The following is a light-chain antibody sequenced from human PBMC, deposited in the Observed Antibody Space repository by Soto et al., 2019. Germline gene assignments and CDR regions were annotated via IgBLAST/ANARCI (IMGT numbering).Light chain of an antibody. J-gene: IGKJ1*01. Sequence: IGLTQSPGTLSSSPGGRATLSCRASQSVTDNYLAWYQHKPGQAPRLLIYGASSRATGTPDRFSGSGSGRDFTLTISRLEPEDFAVYYCQQYGTSLTWTFGQGTKVDIK. CDR2: GAS. V-gene: IGKV3-20*01. CDR1: QSVTDNY. CDR3: QQYGTSLTWT.